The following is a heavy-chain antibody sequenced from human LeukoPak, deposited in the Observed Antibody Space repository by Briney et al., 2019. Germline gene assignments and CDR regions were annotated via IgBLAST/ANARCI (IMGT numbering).Heavy chain of an antibody. D-gene: IGHD6-19*01. Sequence: GGSLRLSCEASGFTFNKFAMSWVRQAPGKGPEWVSAIGSSGATTFYADSVKGRCTISRDNSKNTLYLQMNSLRAEDTAVYYCAKYMSSGYWGQGTLVTVSS. CDR1: GFTFNKFA. CDR3: AKYMSSGY. CDR2: IGSSGATT. V-gene: IGHV3-23*01. J-gene: IGHJ4*02.